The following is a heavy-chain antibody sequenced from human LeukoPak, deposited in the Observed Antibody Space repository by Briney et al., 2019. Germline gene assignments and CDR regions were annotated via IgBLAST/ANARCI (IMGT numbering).Heavy chain of an antibody. CDR1: GGSISSHY. J-gene: IGHJ5*02. Sequence: KASETLSLTCSVSGGSISSHYWSWIRQPPGKGLEWIGYIYYSGSTKYNPSLKSRVTISVDTSKNQFSLKLSSVTAAGTAVYYCARGGTTVTPGLLWFDPWGQGTLVTVSS. D-gene: IGHD4-17*01. V-gene: IGHV4-59*11. CDR2: IYYSGST. CDR3: ARGGTTVTPGLLWFDP.